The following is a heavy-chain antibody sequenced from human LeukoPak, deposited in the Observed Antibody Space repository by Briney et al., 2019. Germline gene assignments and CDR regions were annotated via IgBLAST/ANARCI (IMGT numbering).Heavy chain of an antibody. CDR2: ISTDGRGT. V-gene: IGHV3-74*01. J-gene: IGHJ4*02. D-gene: IGHD3-16*01. Sequence: GGSLRLSCVASGFTFSNYCIHWVRQAPGRGLDWVSRISTDGRGTDYGDPVKGRFTVSRDNAKNTVSLQMDSLRAEDTAVYYCAGALWEDKFDYWGQGDLVTVSS. CDR3: AGALWEDKFDY. CDR1: GFTFSNYC.